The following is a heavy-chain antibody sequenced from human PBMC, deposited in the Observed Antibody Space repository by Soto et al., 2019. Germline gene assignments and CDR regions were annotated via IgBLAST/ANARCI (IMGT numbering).Heavy chain of an antibody. CDR2: ISSRRNYI. V-gene: IGHV3-21*01. CDR1: GFTFSSYA. D-gene: IGHD3-10*01. CDR3: ARWEDGSGTYSYYYYGMDV. J-gene: IGHJ6*02. Sequence: PGGSLRLSCAASGFTFSSYAMSWVRQAPGKGLEWVSSISSRRNYIHYADSVRGRFTISRDNAKNPLYLQMNSLRAEDTAVYYCARWEDGSGTYSYYYYGMDVWGQGTTVTVSS.